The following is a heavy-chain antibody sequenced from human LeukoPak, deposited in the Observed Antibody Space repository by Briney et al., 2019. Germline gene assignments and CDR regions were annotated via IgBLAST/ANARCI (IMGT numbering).Heavy chain of an antibody. CDR3: AKSVIAGVYASFDY. J-gene: IGHJ4*02. Sequence: PGGSLRLSCAASGFTFSDAWMTWVRQAPGKGLEWVGRIKSKTNGGTTDYAAPVKGRFTISRDNSKNTLYLQMNSLRAEDTAVYYCAKSVIAGVYASFDYWGQGTLVTVSS. D-gene: IGHD2-21*01. CDR1: GFTFSDAW. V-gene: IGHV3-15*01. CDR2: IKSKTNGGTT.